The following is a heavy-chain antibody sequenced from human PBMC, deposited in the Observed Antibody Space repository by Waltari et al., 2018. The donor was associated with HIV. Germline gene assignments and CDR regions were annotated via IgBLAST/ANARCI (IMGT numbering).Heavy chain of an antibody. CDR3: ARGWYIDY. CDR2: INPEGTIT. CDR1: GFPFSSHW. D-gene: IGHD6-19*01. J-gene: IGHJ4*02. V-gene: IGHV3-74*03. Sequence: EVLLVESGGGSVQPGGSLTLSCEAPGFPFSSHWMQWVRQVPGKGLVWVSRINPEGTITTYADSVKGRFTVSRDNAKNTLYLQMNSLRVEDTALYYCARGWYIDYWGQGTLVTVSS.